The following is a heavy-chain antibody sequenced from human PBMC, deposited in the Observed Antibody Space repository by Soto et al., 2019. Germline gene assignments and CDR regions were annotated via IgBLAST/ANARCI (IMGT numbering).Heavy chain of an antibody. CDR3: ARNVDIVATIRSDGWFDP. D-gene: IGHD5-12*01. CDR2: IYYSGST. V-gene: IGHV4-59*01. CDR1: GGSISSYY. J-gene: IGHJ5*02. Sequence: PSETLSLTCTVSGGSISSYYWSWIRQPPGKGLEWIGYIYYSGSTNYNPSLKSRVTISVDTSKNQFSLKLSSVTAADTAVYYCARNVDIVATIRSDGWFDPWGQGTLVTVSS.